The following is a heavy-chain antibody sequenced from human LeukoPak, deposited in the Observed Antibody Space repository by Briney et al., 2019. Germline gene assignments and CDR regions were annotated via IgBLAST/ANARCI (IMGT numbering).Heavy chain of an antibody. Sequence: GGSLRLSYAASGFTFSSYGMHWVRQAPGKGLEWVAVIWYDGSNKYYADSVKGRFTISRDNSKNTLYLQMNSLRAEDTAVYYCARGLGMQLWNDYWGQGTLVTVSS. V-gene: IGHV3-33*01. D-gene: IGHD5-18*01. CDR1: GFTFSSYG. CDR3: ARGLGMQLWNDY. J-gene: IGHJ4*02. CDR2: IWYDGSNK.